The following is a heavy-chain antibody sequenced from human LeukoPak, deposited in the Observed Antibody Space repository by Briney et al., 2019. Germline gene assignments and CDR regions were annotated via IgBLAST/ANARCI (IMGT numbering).Heavy chain of an antibody. CDR1: GFTFSSYE. Sequence: PGGSLRLSCAASGFTFSSYEMNWVRQAPGKGLEWVSYISSTGSTIYYADSVKGRFTISRDNAKNSLYLQVNSLRAEDTAVYYCARDHWNHIRGSFDIWGQGTMVTVSS. V-gene: IGHV3-48*03. CDR2: ISSTGSTI. CDR3: ARDHWNHIRGSFDI. J-gene: IGHJ3*02. D-gene: IGHD1-1*01.